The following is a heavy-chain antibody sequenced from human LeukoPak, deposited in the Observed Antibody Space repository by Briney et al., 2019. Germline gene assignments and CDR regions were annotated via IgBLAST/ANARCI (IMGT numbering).Heavy chain of an antibody. D-gene: IGHD3-22*01. CDR3: AKDRALYSSGSWFDT. V-gene: IGHV3-30*02. CDR1: GFTFSSYG. Sequence: GGSLRLSCAASGFTFSSYGMHWVRQAPGKGLEWVAFIRYDGNNKYYADSVKGRFTISRDNSKNTLYLQMNSLRVEDTAVYYCAKDRALYSSGSWFDTWGQGSLVTVSS. CDR2: IRYDGNNK. J-gene: IGHJ5*02.